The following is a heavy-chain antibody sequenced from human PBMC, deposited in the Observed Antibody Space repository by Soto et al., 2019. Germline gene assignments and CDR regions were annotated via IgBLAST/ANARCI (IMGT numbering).Heavy chain of an antibody. J-gene: IGHJ6*02. D-gene: IGHD3-9*01. CDR2: IYYSGST. V-gene: IGHV4-39*01. CDR1: GGSISSSSYY. Sequence: SETLSLTCTVSGGSISSSSYYWGWIRQPPGKGLEWIGSIYYSGSTYYNPSLKSRVTISVDTSKNQFSLKLSSVTAADTAVYYCARFNYDILTGYSPGGMDVWGQGTTVTVSS. CDR3: ARFNYDILTGYSPGGMDV.